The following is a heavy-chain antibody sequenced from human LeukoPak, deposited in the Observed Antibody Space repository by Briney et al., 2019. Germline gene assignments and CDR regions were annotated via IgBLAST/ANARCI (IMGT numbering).Heavy chain of an antibody. D-gene: IGHD3-22*01. CDR3: AKRGVVIRVILVGFHKEAYYFDS. J-gene: IGHJ4*02. CDR1: GITLSNYG. CDR2: ISDSGGRT. Sequence: QPGGSLRLSCAVSGITLSNYGMSWVRQAPGKGLEWVVGISDSGGRTNYADSVKGRFTISRDSPKNTLHLQMNSLRAEDTAVYFCAKRGVVIRVILVGFHKEAYYFDSWGQGALVTVSS. V-gene: IGHV3-23*01.